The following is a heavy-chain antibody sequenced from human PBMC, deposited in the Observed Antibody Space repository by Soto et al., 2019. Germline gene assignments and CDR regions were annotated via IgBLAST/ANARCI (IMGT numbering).Heavy chain of an antibody. Sequence: QVQLQESGPGLVKPSETLSLTCTVSGGSINSYYWNWIRQPPGKGLEWIGYISYSGGTNYNPSLKSRLTISVDTSKSQCSLKLSSVTAADTAVYYCARQTHAWDWYFDLWGRGTLVTVSS. V-gene: IGHV4-59*08. CDR2: ISYSGGT. CDR1: GGSINSYY. J-gene: IGHJ2*01. CDR3: ARQTHAWDWYFDL. D-gene: IGHD3-16*01.